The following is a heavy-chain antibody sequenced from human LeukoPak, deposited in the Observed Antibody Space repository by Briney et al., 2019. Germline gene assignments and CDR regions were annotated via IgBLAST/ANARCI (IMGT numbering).Heavy chain of an antibody. CDR2: IYYSGST. CDR3: ARHVRGVLLWFGEFYYMDV. J-gene: IGHJ6*03. V-gene: IGHV4-59*04. D-gene: IGHD3-10*01. CDR1: GGSISSYY. Sequence: SETLSLTCTVSGGSISSYYWSWIRQPPGKGLEWIGSIYYSGSTYYNPSLKSRVTISVDTSKNQFSLKLSSVTAADTAVYYCARHVRGVLLWFGEFYYMDVWGKGTTVTISS.